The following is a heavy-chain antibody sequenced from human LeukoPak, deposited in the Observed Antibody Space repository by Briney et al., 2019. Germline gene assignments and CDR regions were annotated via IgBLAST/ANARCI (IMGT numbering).Heavy chain of an antibody. CDR3: AKAGDSITMIVVVIGYFDY. D-gene: IGHD3-22*01. V-gene: IGHV3-23*01. CDR1: GFTFSSYA. CDR2: ISGSGGST. J-gene: IGHJ4*02. Sequence: PGGSLRLSCAASGFTFSSYAMSWVRQAPGKGLERVSAISGSGGSTYYADSVKGRFTISRDNSKNTLYLQMNSLRAEDTAVYYCAKAGDSITMIVVVIGYFDYWGQGTLVTVSS.